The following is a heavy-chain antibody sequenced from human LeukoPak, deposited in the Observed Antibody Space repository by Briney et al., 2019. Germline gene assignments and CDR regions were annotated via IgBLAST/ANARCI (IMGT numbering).Heavy chain of an antibody. CDR2: ISGNGIRT. D-gene: IGHD3-10*01. J-gene: IGHJ4*02. Sequence: GSLRLSFAASGFPFNTYDMTWVRQAPGKGLEWVSAISGNGIRTYYADTVKGRFTISRDNSKNTLYLQINSLRGEDTAVYYCAKYGSGSYPGYWGQGTLVTVSS. CDR1: GFPFNTYD. V-gene: IGHV3-23*01. CDR3: AKYGSGSYPGY.